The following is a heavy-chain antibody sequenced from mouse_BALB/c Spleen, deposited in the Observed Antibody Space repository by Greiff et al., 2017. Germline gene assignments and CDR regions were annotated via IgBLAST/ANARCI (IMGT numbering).Heavy chain of an antibody. CDR1: GYTFTSYW. D-gene: IGHD2-3*01. CDR3: ARSNIYDGYYGFAY. Sequence: QVQLQQSGAELAKPGASVKMSCKASGYTFTSYWMHWVKQRPGQGLEWIGYINPSTGYTEYNQKFKDKATLTADKSSSTAYMQLSSLTSEDSAVYYCARSNIYDGYYGFAYWGQGTLVTVSA. CDR2: INPSTGYT. V-gene: IGHV1-7*01. J-gene: IGHJ3*01.